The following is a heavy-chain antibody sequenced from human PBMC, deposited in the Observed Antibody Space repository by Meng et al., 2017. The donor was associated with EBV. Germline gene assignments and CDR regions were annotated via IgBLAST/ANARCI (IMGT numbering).Heavy chain of an antibody. Sequence: QSPLKESGPTLVNPTQDPTLTCTFSGFSLSTRGVGVGWSRQPPGKALEWLALIYWDDGKRYSPSLKSRLTITKDTSKNQVVLTMTNMDPVDAATYYCAHIIAARPFDYWGQGTLVTVSS. V-gene: IGHV2-5*02. D-gene: IGHD6-6*01. CDR2: IYWDDGK. J-gene: IGHJ4*02. CDR3: AHIIAARPFDY. CDR1: GFSLSTRGVG.